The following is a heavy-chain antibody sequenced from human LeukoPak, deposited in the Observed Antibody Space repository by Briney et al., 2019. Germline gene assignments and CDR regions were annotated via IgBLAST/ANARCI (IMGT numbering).Heavy chain of an antibody. J-gene: IGHJ4*02. CDR3: ARLGLWAAFDY. Sequence: SETLSLTCTVSGGSISSYYWSWIRQPPGKGLEWIGYIYYSGSTSYNPSLKSRVTISVDTSKNQFSLKLSSVTAADTAVYYCARLGLWAAFDYWGQGTLVTVSS. D-gene: IGHD3-16*01. V-gene: IGHV4-59*01. CDR2: IYYSGST. CDR1: GGSISSYY.